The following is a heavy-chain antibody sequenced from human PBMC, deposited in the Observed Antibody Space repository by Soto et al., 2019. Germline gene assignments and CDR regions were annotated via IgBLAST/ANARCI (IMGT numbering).Heavy chain of an antibody. CDR3: AKSNWFDP. V-gene: IGHV3-23*01. J-gene: IGHJ5*02. CDR2: IVASNSRT. Sequence: PGGSLRLSCAASGFTLSTYSMTWVRQAPGKGLEWVSSIVASNSRTDYADSVKGRFTISRDNSQNMLFLQMNSLRAEDTAVYYCAKSNWFDPWGQGSLVTVSS. CDR1: GFTLSTYS.